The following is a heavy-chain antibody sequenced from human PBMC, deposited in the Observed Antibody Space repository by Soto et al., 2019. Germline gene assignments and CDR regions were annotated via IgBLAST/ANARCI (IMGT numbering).Heavy chain of an antibody. CDR2: IYYSGSP. J-gene: IGHJ4*02. CDR3: ARGRLDTTYYYILTGLLFDY. CDR1: GGSILSYY. V-gene: IGHV4-59*01. D-gene: IGHD3-9*01. Sequence: SGTLSLTCTVSGGSILSYYLRWIRAPPREGPGWIAYIYYSGSPNYNPSLKSRVTISVYTSKNQFSLKLSSVTAADTAVYYCARGRLDTTYYYILTGLLFDYWGQGTLVTVSS.